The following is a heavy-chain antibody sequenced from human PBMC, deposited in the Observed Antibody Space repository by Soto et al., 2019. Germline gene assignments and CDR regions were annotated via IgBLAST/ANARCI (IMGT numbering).Heavy chain of an antibody. V-gene: IGHV4-59*08. CDR3: ARLGAFYQAMDS. CDR1: EGSRRAHG. Sequence: ETQCVPRTVVEGSRRAHGGSRIRKPPGKGLEWIGYIYYAGTTTYNPSLQSRVSISLDTSKNEVSLKLTSVTAADTAVYFCARLGAFYQAMDSRGQGTLVTVSS. D-gene: IGHD2-2*01. CDR2: IYYAGTT. J-gene: IGHJ1*01.